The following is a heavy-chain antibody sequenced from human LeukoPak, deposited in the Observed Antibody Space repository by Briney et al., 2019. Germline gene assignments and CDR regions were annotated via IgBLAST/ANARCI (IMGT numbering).Heavy chain of an antibody. CDR3: ARDRGGGHMDV. V-gene: IGHV3-13*01. J-gene: IGHJ6*03. CDR2: IGTTGDT. D-gene: IGHD2-15*01. Sequence: GGSLRLSCAASGFTFTTYDMHWVRQATGKGLEWVTAIGTTGDTYYPGSVKGRFTISRENAKNSLYLQMNSLRAGDTAVYYCARDRGGGHMDVWGKGTTVTISS. CDR1: GFTFTTYD.